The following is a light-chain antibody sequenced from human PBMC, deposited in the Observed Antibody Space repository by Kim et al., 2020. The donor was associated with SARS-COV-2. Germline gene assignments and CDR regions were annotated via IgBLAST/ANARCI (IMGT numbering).Light chain of an antibody. J-gene: IGKJ4*01. CDR2: GAS. CDR3: QQYDVWPLT. CDR1: ESVSY. Sequence: EIVMTQSPATLSVSPGERATLSCRASESVSYLAWYHQRPGQPPRLLVSGASTRATGIPARFSGSGSGTEFSLTISSLQSEDYGVYFCQQYDVWPLTFGGGTKVDIK. V-gene: IGKV3-15*01.